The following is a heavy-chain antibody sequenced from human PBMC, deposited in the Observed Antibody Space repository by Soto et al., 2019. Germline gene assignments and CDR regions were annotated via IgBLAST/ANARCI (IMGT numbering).Heavy chain of an antibody. V-gene: IGHV4-39*01. CDR1: GVSIHNSHSF. D-gene: IGHD1-26*01. J-gene: IGHJ5*01. CDR2: VYYSGGA. CDR3: GRVVEGATRHTDFDS. Sequence: QVQLQESGPGLVKPSETLSLTCAISGVSIHNSHSFWGWIRQSPGKGLEFIGNVYYSGGAHYNPSIKSRVTISVATAKNQVSLRVHSVTAADTAVYYCGRVVEGATRHTDFDSWGQGTLVTVSS.